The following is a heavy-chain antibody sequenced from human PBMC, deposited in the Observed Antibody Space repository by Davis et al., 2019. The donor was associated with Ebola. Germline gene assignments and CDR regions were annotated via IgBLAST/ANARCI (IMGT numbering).Heavy chain of an antibody. Sequence: GESLKISCAVSVFTFSSYWMSWVRQAPGKGLEWVANIKQDGSEIHYVDSVKGRFTISRDNTKNSLYLQMNSLRDEDTALYYCSRGGAVKFDYWGQGTLVTVSS. CDR1: VFTFSSYW. CDR3: SRGGAVKFDY. V-gene: IGHV3-7*01. J-gene: IGHJ4*02. CDR2: IKQDGSEI. D-gene: IGHD4-17*01.